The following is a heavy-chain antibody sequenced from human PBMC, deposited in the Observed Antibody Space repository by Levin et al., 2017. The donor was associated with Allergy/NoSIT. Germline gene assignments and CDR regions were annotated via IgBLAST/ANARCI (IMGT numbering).Heavy chain of an antibody. CDR3: VKEVFIIVPAGTPEYCQD. V-gene: IGHV1-2*02. Sequence: GESLKISCQASGYTFTDYYMHWVRQAPGHGLEWMGYINPNSGGTKSAQRFQGRVTMTRDTSITTVYLELSRLRSDDTAVDYCVKEVFIIVPAGTPEYCQDWGQGTLVTVSS. J-gene: IGHJ1*01. CDR1: GYTFTDYY. CDR2: INPNSGGT. D-gene: IGHD6-13*01.